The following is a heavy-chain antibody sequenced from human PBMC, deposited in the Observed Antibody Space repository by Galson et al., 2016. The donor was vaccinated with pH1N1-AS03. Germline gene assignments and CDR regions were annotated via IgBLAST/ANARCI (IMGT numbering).Heavy chain of an antibody. D-gene: IGHD3-22*01. J-gene: IGHJ5*02. Sequence: PALVKPPQTLTLTCTFSGFSLSTSGVGVGWIRQPPGKALEWLAHISWDDDKRYSPSLKSRLTITKDTSKNQVVLTMTNMDPVDTATYYWAHGYYDNRADWFDPWGQGTLVTVSS. CDR1: GFSLSTSGVG. V-gene: IGHV2-5*02. CDR3: AHGYYDNRADWFDP. CDR2: ISWDDDK.